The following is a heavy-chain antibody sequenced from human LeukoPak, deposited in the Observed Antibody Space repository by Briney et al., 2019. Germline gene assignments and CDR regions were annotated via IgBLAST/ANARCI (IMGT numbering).Heavy chain of an antibody. J-gene: IGHJ4*02. V-gene: IGHV4-39*01. Sequence: ASETLSLTCTVSGDSISTSSYYWGWIRQPPGKGLEWLGSIYYSGSTYYNPSLKSRVTISVDTSKNQFSLNLYSVTAADTAVFYCARSYYYDYSQIDYWGQGTLVTVSS. CDR1: GDSISTSSYY. CDR3: ARSYYYDYSQIDY. D-gene: IGHD3-22*01. CDR2: IYYSGST.